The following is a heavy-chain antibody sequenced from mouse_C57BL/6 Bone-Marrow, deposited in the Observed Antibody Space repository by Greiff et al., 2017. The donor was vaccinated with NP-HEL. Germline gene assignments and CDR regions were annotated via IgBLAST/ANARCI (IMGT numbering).Heavy chain of an antibody. D-gene: IGHD2-4*01. Sequence: QVQLKQSGTELVKPGASVKLSCKASGYTFTSYWMHWVKQRPGQGLEWIGNINPSNGGTNYNEKFKSKATLTVDKYSSTAYMQLSSLTSEDSAVYYGARSGDYDGRFYAMDYWGQGTSVTVSS. CDR2: INPSNGGT. CDR1: GYTFTSYW. CDR3: ARSGDYDGRFYAMDY. J-gene: IGHJ4*01. V-gene: IGHV1-53*01.